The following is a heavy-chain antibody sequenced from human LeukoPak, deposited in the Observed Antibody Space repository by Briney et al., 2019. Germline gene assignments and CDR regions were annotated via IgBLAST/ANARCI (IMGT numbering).Heavy chain of an antibody. CDR2: IIPIFGTA. CDR3: ARAYYYYDSSGHFDY. J-gene: IGHJ4*02. D-gene: IGHD3-22*01. Sequence: SVKVSCKASGGTFSSYAISWVRQAPGQGLEWMGGIIPIFGTANYAQKFQGRVTITADESTSTAYMELSSLRSEDTAVYYCARAYYYYDSSGHFDYWGQGTLVTVS. CDR1: GGTFSSYA. V-gene: IGHV1-69*01.